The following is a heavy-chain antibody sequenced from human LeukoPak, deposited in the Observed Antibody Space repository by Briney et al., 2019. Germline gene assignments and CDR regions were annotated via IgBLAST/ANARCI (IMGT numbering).Heavy chain of an antibody. D-gene: IGHD4-17*01. CDR1: GGSISGYY. V-gene: IGHV4-59*01. J-gene: IGHJ4*02. CDR2: IYYSGST. CDR3: ARVPDDYGDYYFDY. Sequence: SETLSLTCTVSGGSISGYYWSWIRQPPGKGLEWIGYIYYSGSTNYNPSLKSRVTISVDTSKNQFSLKLSSVTAADTAVYYCARVPDDYGDYYFDYWGQGTLVTVSS.